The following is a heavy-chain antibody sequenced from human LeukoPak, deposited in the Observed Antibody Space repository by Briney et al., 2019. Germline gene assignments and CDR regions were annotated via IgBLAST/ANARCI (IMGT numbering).Heavy chain of an antibody. J-gene: IGHJ3*02. Sequence: GGSLRLSCAASGFTFSSYAMLCVPEAPGKGLEGVAVISYDGSNKYYADSVKGLFTISREHSKNTLYLQMKIQRAEDRGVYYWGIDVSTMHGKADAFLTSGEGKIVTVSS. CDR1: GFTFSSYA. CDR2: ISYDGSNK. V-gene: IGHV3-30-3*01. D-gene: IGHD2-2*01. CDR3: GIDVSTMHGKADAFLT.